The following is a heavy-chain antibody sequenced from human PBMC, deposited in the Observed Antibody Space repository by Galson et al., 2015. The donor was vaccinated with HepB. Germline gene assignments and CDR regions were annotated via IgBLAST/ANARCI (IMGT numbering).Heavy chain of an antibody. V-gene: IGHV3-33*01. D-gene: IGHD2-2*01. CDR3: ARDRALGAAAMRGGDAFDI. CDR2: IWYDGSNK. CDR1: GFTFSSYG. Sequence: SLRLSCAASGFTFSSYGMHWVRQAPGKGLEWVAVIWYDGSNKYYADSVKGRFTISRDNSKNTLYLQMNSQRAEDTAVYYCARDRALGAAAMRGGDAFDIWGQGTMVTVSS. J-gene: IGHJ3*02.